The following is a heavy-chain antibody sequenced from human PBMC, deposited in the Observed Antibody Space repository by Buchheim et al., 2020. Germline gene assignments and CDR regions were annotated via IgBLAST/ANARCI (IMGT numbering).Heavy chain of an antibody. J-gene: IGHJ4*02. V-gene: IGHV4-61*02. D-gene: IGHD5-24*01. CDR3: ARGTNNRDGYNLFDY. CDR2: IYTSGST. Sequence: QVQLQESGPGLVKPSQTLSLTCTVSGGSISSGSYYWSWIRQPAGKGLEWIGRIYTSGSTNYNPSIKSRVTLSVDTSKNQFFLKLSSVTAADTAVYYCARGTNNRDGYNLFDYWGQGTL. CDR1: GGSISSGSYY.